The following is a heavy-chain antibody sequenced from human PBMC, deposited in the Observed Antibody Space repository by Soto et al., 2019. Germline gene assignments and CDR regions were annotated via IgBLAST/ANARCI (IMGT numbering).Heavy chain of an antibody. J-gene: IGHJ5*02. D-gene: IGHD2-21*02. CDR3: ARTYCGGDCYRTWFDP. Sequence: ASVKVSCKASGYTFTSYYMHWVRQAPGQGLEWMGIINPSGGSTSYAQKFQGRVTMTRDTSTSTVYMELSSLRSEDTAVYYCARTYCGGDCYRTWFDPWGQGTLVTVSS. CDR1: GYTFTSYY. V-gene: IGHV1-46*01. CDR2: INPSGGST.